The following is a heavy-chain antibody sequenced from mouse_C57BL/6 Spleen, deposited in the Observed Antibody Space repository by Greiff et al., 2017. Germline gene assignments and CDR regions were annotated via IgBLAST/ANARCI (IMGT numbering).Heavy chain of an antibody. V-gene: IGHV14-1*01. CDR1: GFNIKDYY. D-gene: IGHD2-4*01. J-gene: IGHJ2*01. CDR2: IDPEDGGT. CDR3: TPDDDDFYFDY. Sequence: EVQLQQSGAELVRPGASVKLSCTASGFNIKDYYMHWVKQRPEQGLEWIGRIDPEDGGTEYAPKFQGKATLTADTSSNTAYLQLSSLTSEDTAVYYCTPDDDDFYFDYWGQGTTLTVSS.